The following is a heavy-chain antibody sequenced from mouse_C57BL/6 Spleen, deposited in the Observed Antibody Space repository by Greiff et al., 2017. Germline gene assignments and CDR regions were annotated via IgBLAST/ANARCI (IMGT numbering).Heavy chain of an antibody. Sequence: EVQLVESGEGLVKPGGSLKLSCAASGFTFSSYAMSWVRQTPEKRLEWVAYISSGGDYIYYADTVKGRFTISRDNARNTLYLQMSSLKSEDTAMYYCTRGEIDDGYYGYFDVWGTGTTVTVSS. D-gene: IGHD2-3*01. CDR3: TRGEIDDGYYGYFDV. CDR1: GFTFSSYA. CDR2: ISSGGDYI. V-gene: IGHV5-9-1*02. J-gene: IGHJ1*03.